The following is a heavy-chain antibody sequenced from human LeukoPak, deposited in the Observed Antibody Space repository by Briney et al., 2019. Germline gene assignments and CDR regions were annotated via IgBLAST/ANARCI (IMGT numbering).Heavy chain of an antibody. CDR3: ARSSQQLVPDDY. CDR2: MNPNSGNT. D-gene: IGHD6-13*01. V-gene: IGHV1-8*01. CDR1: GYTFTSYD. J-gene: IGHJ4*02. Sequence: GASVKVSCKASGYTFTSYDINWVRQATGQGLEWMGWMNPNSGNTGYAQKFQGRVTMTRNTSISTAYMELSSPRSEDTAVYYCARSSQQLVPDDYWGQGTLVTVSS.